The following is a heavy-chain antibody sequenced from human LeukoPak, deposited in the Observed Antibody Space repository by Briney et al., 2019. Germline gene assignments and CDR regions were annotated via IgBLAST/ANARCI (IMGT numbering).Heavy chain of an antibody. D-gene: IGHD6-13*01. CDR3: ASLFHEYSSSWNAFDI. Sequence: PGGSLRLSCAASGFTFSSYSMNWVRQAPGKGLEWVSSISSSSSYIYYADSVKGRFTISRDNAKNSLYLQMNSLRAEDTAVYYCASLFHEYSSSWNAFDIWGQGTMVTVSS. CDR2: ISSSSSYI. CDR1: GFTFSSYS. J-gene: IGHJ3*02. V-gene: IGHV3-21*01.